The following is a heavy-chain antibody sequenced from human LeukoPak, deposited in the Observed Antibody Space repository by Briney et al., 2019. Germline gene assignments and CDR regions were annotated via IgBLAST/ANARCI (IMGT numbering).Heavy chain of an antibody. CDR3: ATNSGDDFDY. J-gene: IGHJ4*02. CDR2: LYSDGNT. D-gene: IGHD4-23*01. V-gene: IGHV3-53*01. CDR1: GFTVITND. Sequence: GGSLRLSCAASGFTVITNDMTWVRQAPGKGLEWVSVLYSDGNTKYADSVQGRFTISRDNSKNTLYLQMNSLRAEDTAVYYCATNSGDDFDYWGQGTLVTVSS.